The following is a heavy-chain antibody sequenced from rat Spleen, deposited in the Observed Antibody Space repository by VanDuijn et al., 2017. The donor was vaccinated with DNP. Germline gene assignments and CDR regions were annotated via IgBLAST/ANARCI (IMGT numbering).Heavy chain of an antibody. CDR2: IGSAAYAP. Sequence: EVQLVASGGGLVQPGRSLKLSCAASGFTFSAYYMTWVRQAPAKGLEWVAYIGSAAYAPYYGDSGKGRFTISRDNAKSTLYLQMNSLRSEDMATYYCVRWNSGHFDYWGQGVMVTVSS. V-gene: IGHV5-22*01. CDR1: GFTFSAYY. D-gene: IGHD4-3*01. CDR3: VRWNSGHFDY. J-gene: IGHJ2*01.